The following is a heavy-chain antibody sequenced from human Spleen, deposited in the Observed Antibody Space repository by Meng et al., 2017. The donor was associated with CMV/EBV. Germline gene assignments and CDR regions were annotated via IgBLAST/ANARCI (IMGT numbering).Heavy chain of an antibody. D-gene: IGHD2-2*01. J-gene: IGHJ6*02. CDR1: GYTFTSYD. CDR3: ARDREAIVVVPAAMAYYAMDV. V-gene: IGHV1-8*03. Sequence: ASVKVSCKASGYTFTSYDINWVRQATGQGLEWMGWMNPNSGNTGYAQKFQGRVTITRNTSISTAYMELSSLRSEDTAVYYCARDREAIVVVPAAMAYYAMDVWGQGTTVTVS. CDR2: MNPNSGNT.